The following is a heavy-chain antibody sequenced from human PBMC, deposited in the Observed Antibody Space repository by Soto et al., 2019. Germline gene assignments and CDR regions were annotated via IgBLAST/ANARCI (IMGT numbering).Heavy chain of an antibody. Sequence: SSETLSLTCTVSGGSISSYYWSWIRQPPGKGLEWIGYIYYSGSTNYNPSLKSRVTISVDTSKNQFSLKLSSVTAADTAVYYCARVGCSSTSCYEEDYYYYMDVWGKGTTVTVSS. V-gene: IGHV4-59*01. CDR3: ARVGCSSTSCYEEDYYYYMDV. J-gene: IGHJ6*03. D-gene: IGHD2-2*01. CDR2: IYYSGST. CDR1: GGSISSYY.